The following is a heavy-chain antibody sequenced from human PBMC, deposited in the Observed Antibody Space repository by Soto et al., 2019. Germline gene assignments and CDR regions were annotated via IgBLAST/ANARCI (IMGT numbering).Heavy chain of an antibody. Sequence: GGSLRLSCAASGFTFSSYAMSWVRQAPGKGLEWVSAISGSGGSTYYADSVKGRFTISRDNSKNTLYLQMNSLRAEDTAVYYCATTLSGYATAETDYWGQGTLVTVSS. V-gene: IGHV3-23*01. CDR2: ISGSGGST. D-gene: IGHD5-12*01. CDR3: ATTLSGYATAETDY. J-gene: IGHJ4*02. CDR1: GFTFSSYA.